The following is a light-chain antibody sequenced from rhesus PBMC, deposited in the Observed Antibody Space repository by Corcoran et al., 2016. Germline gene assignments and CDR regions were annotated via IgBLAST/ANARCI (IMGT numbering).Light chain of an antibody. V-gene: IGKV1-22*01. Sequence: DIQMTQSPSSLSASVGDTVTIACRASRSIIRWLAWYQPKPRKAPKLLIYKASSLQSGVPERFSGSGSGTVLTFTISSLQSEDFATYSCQQSRSSPFTFGPGTKLDIK. CDR1: RSIIRW. J-gene: IGKJ3*01. CDR3: QQSRSSPFT. CDR2: KAS.